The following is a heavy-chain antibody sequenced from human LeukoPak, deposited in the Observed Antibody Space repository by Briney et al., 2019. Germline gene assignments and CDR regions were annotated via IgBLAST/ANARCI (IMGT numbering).Heavy chain of an antibody. CDR2: ISYDGSNK. CDR3: ARGPIQKRKGYYFDY. J-gene: IGHJ4*02. CDR1: GFTFSSYA. Sequence: GGSLRLSCAASGFTFSSYAMHRVRQAPGKGLEWVAVISYDGSNKYYADSVKGRFTISRDNSKNTLYLQMNSLRAEDTAVYYCARGPIQKRKGYYFDYWGQGTLVTVSS. V-gene: IGHV3-30-3*01.